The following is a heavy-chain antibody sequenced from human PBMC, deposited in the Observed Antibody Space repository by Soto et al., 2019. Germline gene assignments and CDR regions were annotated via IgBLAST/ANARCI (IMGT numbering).Heavy chain of an antibody. J-gene: IGHJ6*03. D-gene: IGHD2-15*01. Sequence: GGSLRLSCAASGFTVSTKYMSWVRQAPGKGLEWVSLIQSGGTTYYADSVRGRFSISRDSSENTLHLQMDGLRAEDTAVYYCARDDVLCDGGSCYGVTMDVWGKGTTVTVSS. CDR1: GFTVSTKY. CDR2: IQSGGTT. V-gene: IGHV3-66*01. CDR3: ARDDVLCDGGSCYGVTMDV.